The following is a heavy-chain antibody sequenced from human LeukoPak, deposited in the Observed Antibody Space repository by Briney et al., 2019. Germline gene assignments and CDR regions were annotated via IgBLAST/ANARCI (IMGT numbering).Heavy chain of an antibody. CDR3: AREADIVVVVAAEFDY. CDR1: GYTFTGYY. J-gene: IGHJ4*02. D-gene: IGHD2-15*01. CDR2: INPNSGAT. V-gene: IGHV1-2*02. Sequence: ASVKVSCKASGYTFTGYYMHWVRQAPGQGLEWIGWINPNSGATNYAEKFQGRVTMTRDTSISTAYMELSRLRSDDTAVYYCAREADIVVVVAAEFDYWGQGTLVTVSS.